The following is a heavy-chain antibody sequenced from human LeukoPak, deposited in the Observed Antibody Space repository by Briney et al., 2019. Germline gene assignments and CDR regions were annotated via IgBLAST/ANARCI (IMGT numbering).Heavy chain of an antibody. CDR2: TYYSGST. CDR3: ARGSSWQDYDY. J-gene: IGHJ4*02. D-gene: IGHD6-13*01. Sequence: PSETLSLTCTVSGGSISSYYWSWIRQPPGKGLEWIGYTYYSGSTNYNPSLKSRVTISVDTSKNQFSLKLSSVTAADTAVYYCARGSSWQDYDYWGQGTLVTVSS. V-gene: IGHV4-59*01. CDR1: GGSISSYY.